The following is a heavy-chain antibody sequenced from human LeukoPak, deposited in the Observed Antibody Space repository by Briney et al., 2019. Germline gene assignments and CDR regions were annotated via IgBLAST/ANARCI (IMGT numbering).Heavy chain of an antibody. CDR3: AKGHSGWYYFDY. CDR2: ISWNSGSI. Sequence: GGSLRLCCAASGFTFDDYAMHWVRQAPGKGLEWVSGISWNSGSIGYADSVKGRFTISRDNAKNSLYLQMNSLRAEDTALYYCAKGHSGWYYFDYWGQGTLVTVSS. CDR1: GFTFDDYA. D-gene: IGHD6-19*01. J-gene: IGHJ4*02. V-gene: IGHV3-9*01.